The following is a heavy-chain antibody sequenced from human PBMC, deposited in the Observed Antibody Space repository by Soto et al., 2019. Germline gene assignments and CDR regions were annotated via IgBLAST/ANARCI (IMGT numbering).Heavy chain of an antibody. CDR1: GDSVSSNSAA. CDR3: AGTTSHYWYYMDV. J-gene: IGHJ6*03. V-gene: IGHV6-1*01. CDR2: TYYRSRWFN. D-gene: IGHD1-7*01. Sequence: SQTLSLTCAISGDSVSSNSAAWNWIRQSPSRSLEWLGRTYYRSRWFNDYAVSVRSRITVNPDISKNQFSLQLTSVTPEDTAVYYCAGTTSHYWYYMDVWGKGTTVTV.